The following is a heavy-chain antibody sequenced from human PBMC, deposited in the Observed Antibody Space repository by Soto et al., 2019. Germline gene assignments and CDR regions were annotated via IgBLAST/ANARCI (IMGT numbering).Heavy chain of an antibody. CDR3: PRGSAYSDYHLEY. D-gene: IGHD4-17*01. CDR1: GFTFSSYA. V-gene: IGHV3-23*01. CDR2: VSGTGGSA. Sequence: EVQLLESGGGLVRPGGSLRLSCAASGFTFSSYAMTWVRQAPGKGLEWVSGVSGTGGSAYYADSVKGRFTIPRDKSTNTLYLHTNSRKAENPAVYYCPRGSAYSDYHLEYWGQEPLVTVPP. J-gene: IGHJ4*02.